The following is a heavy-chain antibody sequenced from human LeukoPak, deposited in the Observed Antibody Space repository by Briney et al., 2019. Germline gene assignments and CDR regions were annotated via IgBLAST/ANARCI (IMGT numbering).Heavy chain of an antibody. CDR3: ARGQSMIEDDAFDI. CDR2: IYHSGST. Sequence: SETLSLTCTVSGYSISSGYYWGWIRQPPGKGLEWIGSIYHSGSTYYNPSLKSRVTISVDTSKNQFSLKLSSVTAADTAVYYCARGQSMIEDDAFDIWGQGTMVTVSS. J-gene: IGHJ3*02. D-gene: IGHD3-22*01. V-gene: IGHV4-38-2*02. CDR1: GYSISSGYY.